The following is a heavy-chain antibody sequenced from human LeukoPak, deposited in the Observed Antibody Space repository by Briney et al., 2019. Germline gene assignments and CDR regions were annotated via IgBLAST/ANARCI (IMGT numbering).Heavy chain of an antibody. CDR1: GFSFTTRGMC. J-gene: IGHJ3*02. V-gene: IGHV2-70*11. D-gene: IGHD2/OR15-2a*01. Sequence: SGPALVKPTQTVTLTCTFSGFSFTTRGMCVSWIRQAPGKALEWLGRIDWDDDKYYSTSLKTRLTISKDPSKDQVVLTLTKMDPADAGTYYCARHLIGGALDIWDQGTVVTVSS. CDR3: ARHLIGGALDI. CDR2: IDWDDDK.